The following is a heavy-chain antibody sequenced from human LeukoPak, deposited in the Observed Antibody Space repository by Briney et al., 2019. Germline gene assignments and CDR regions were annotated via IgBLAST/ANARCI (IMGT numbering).Heavy chain of an antibody. CDR2: ISYDGSNK. J-gene: IGHJ6*02. CDR3: ARDLLYSSGYYGMDV. D-gene: IGHD6-19*01. Sequence: GGSLRLSCAASGFTFSSYGMHWVRQAPGKGLEWVAVISYDGSNKYYADSVKGRFTISRDNSKNTLYLQMNSLRAEDTAVYYCARDLLYSSGYYGMDVWGQGITVTVSS. CDR1: GFTFSSYG. V-gene: IGHV3-30*03.